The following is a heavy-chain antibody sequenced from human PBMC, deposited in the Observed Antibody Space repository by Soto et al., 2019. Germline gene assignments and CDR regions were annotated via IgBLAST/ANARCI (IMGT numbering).Heavy chain of an antibody. J-gene: IGHJ4*02. Sequence: QITLKESGPPRVEPTQTLTLTCTFSGFSLSARPVGVGWIRQPPGKALERLALIYWDDDKRYSPSLQSRLIITKDTSKNLVLLTMTNMDPADTAIYYFVHRATFHGNWNWADFDSWGQGALVTVYS. V-gene: IGHV2-5*02. CDR1: GFSLSARPVG. CDR3: VHRATFHGNWNWADFDS. CDR2: IYWDDDK. D-gene: IGHD1-1*01.